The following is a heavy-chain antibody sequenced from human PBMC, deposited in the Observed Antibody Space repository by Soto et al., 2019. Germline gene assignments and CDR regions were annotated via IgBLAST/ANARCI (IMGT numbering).Heavy chain of an antibody. J-gene: IGHJ4*02. CDR2: IHHRGST. V-gene: IGHV4-4*02. Sequence: SETLSLTSTVSAVSGASITSSHWWSWVRQPPGKGLEWIGEIHHRGSTNYNPSLKSRVTLSVDKSKNQFYLKMRSVTAADTDLYYCARYVGHYYYSSPAGHFDYWVQGTLVTVSS. CDR1: GASITSSHW. CDR3: ARYVGHYYYSSPAGHFDY. D-gene: IGHD3-22*01.